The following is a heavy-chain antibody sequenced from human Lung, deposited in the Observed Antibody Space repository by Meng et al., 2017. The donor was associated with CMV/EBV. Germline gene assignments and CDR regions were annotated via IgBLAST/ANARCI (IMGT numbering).Heavy chain of an antibody. Sequence: GESXKISCAASGFTFSSYSMNWVRQAPGKGLEWVSSISSSSSYIYYADSVKGRFTISRDNAKNSLYLQMNSLRAEDTAVYYCARDAFYYYYYYGMDVWGQGTTVTVS. CDR1: GFTFSSYS. J-gene: IGHJ6*02. CDR3: ARDAFYYYYYYGMDV. V-gene: IGHV3-21*01. D-gene: IGHD3-16*01. CDR2: ISSSSSYI.